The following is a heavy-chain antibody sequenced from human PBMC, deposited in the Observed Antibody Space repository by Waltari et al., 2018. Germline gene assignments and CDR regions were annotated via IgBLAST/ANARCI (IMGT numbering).Heavy chain of an antibody. CDR1: GFTFRNYA. J-gene: IGHJ4*02. CDR2: ISDTGAHT. CDR3: ARKNSSTWPAFDF. D-gene: IGHD2-21*01. V-gene: IGHV3-23*01. Sequence: EVQLLESGGELVQRGGSLRLSCVASGFTFRNYAMSWVRRAPGRGREWVSSISDTGAHTYHADSVKGRFIISRDNSKTTLFLQMNNLRVEDTAIYYCARKNSSTWPAFDFWGQGLLVTVSS.